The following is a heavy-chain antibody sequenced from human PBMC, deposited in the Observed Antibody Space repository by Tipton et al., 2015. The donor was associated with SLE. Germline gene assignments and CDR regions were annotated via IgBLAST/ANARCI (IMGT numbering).Heavy chain of an antibody. V-gene: IGHV4-61*08. CDR2: IYYSGST. CDR3: ARDDSTNFDY. CDR1: GGSISSGGYY. Sequence: LRLSCAVYGGSISSGGYYWSWIRQHPGKGLEWIGYIYYSGSTNYNPSLKSRVTISVDTSKNQFSLKLSSVTAADTAVYYCARDDSTNFDYWGQGTLVTVSS. D-gene: IGHD6-13*01. J-gene: IGHJ4*02.